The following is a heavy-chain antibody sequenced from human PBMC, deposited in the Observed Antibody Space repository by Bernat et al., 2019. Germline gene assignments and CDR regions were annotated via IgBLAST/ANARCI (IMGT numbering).Heavy chain of an antibody. Sequence: EVQLVESGGGLVQPGGSLRLSCAASGFTFSSYAMSWVRQAPGKGLEWVSAIGGSGGSTYYADSVKGRFTISRDNSKNTLYLQMNSLRAEDTAVYYCARSSYDSSGYYYVFDYWGQGTLVTVSS. D-gene: IGHD3-22*01. CDR3: ARSSYDSSGYYYVFDY. CDR1: GFTFSSYA. J-gene: IGHJ4*02. CDR2: IGGSGGST. V-gene: IGHV3-23*04.